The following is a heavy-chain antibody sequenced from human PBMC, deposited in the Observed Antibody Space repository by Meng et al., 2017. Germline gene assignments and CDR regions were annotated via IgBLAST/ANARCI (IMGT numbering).Heavy chain of an antibody. CDR2: IYYSGST. CDR1: GGSISSYY. J-gene: IGHJ4*02. D-gene: IGHD6-19*01. Sequence: SETLSLTCTVSGGSISSYYWSWIRQPPGKGLEWIGYIYYSGSTNYNPSLKSRVTISVDTSKNQFSLKLSSVTAADTAVYYCARTDSSGWYMEPQYLDYWGQGTLVTVSS. V-gene: IGHV4-59*01. CDR3: ARTDSSGWYMEPQYLDY.